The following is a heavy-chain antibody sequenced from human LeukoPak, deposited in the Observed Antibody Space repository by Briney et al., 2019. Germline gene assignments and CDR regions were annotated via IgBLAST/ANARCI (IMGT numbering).Heavy chain of an antibody. CDR3: ARTLFGDQYQLLHNWFDP. V-gene: IGHV7-4-1*02. CDR1: GYTFTNYA. J-gene: IGHJ5*02. CDR2: INTDTGNP. D-gene: IGHD2-2*01. Sequence: ASVKVSRKASGYTFTNYAMNWVRQAPGQGLEWMGWINTDTGNPTYAQGFTGRLAFSLDTSASTAYLQISSLKAEDTAIYYCARTLFGDQYQLLHNWFDPWGQGTLVTVSS.